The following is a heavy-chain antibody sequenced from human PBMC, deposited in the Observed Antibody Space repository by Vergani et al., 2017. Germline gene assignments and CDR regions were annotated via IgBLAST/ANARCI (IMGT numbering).Heavy chain of an antibody. D-gene: IGHD3-10*01. V-gene: IGHV1-46*01. Sequence: QVQLVQSGAEVKKPGASVKVSCKASGYTFTSYYMHWVRQAPGQGLEWMGIINPSGGSTSYAQKFQGRVTMTRDTSTSTGYMELSSLRAEDTAVYYCASHGDTEGGEFDYWGQGTLVTVSS. CDR2: INPSGGST. CDR3: ASHGDTEGGEFDY. J-gene: IGHJ4*02. CDR1: GYTFTSYY.